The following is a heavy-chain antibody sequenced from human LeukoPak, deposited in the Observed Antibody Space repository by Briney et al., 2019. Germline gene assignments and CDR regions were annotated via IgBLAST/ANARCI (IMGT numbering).Heavy chain of an antibody. J-gene: IGHJ4*02. V-gene: IGHV1-2*02. Sequence: ASVKVSCKASGYTFTGYYMHWVRQAPGQGLEWMGWINPNSGGTNYAQKFQGRVTMTRDTSTSTVYMELSSLRSEDTAVYYCARDCGGDCYSGGGDYFDYWGQGTLVTVSS. CDR1: GYTFTGYY. CDR3: ARDCGGDCYSGGGDYFDY. D-gene: IGHD2-21*02. CDR2: INPNSGGT.